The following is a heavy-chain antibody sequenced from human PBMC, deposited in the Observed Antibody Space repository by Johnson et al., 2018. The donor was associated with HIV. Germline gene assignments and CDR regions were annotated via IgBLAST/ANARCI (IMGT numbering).Heavy chain of an antibody. V-gene: IGHV3-23*04. D-gene: IGHD6-6*01. CDR3: ARVRQLGRGDAFDI. CDR1: GFSFSSDV. CDR2: VSGSGGTT. J-gene: IGHJ3*02. Sequence: VQLVESGGGVVQPGRSLRLSCAASGFSFSSDVMTWVRQAPGKGLEWVSVVSGSGGTTYYADSVKGRFSISRDNSKNTLYLQMDSLRAEDTAGYYCARVRQLGRGDAFDIWGQGTMVTVSS.